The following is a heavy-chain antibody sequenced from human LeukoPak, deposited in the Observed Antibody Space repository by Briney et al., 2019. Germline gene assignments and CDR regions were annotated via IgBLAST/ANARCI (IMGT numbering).Heavy chain of an antibody. D-gene: IGHD4-17*01. CDR3: ATNTRDYAVLLAY. CDR1: GFTFSNSW. CDR2: INKDGGHK. Sequence: GGSLRLSCVASGFTFSNSWMIWARQTPGKGLEWVANINKDGGHKFYLDSVKGRFTISRDNPDNSVYLQMDSLRAEDTAIYYCATNTRDYAVLLAYWGQGTLVTVSS. V-gene: IGHV3-7*01. J-gene: IGHJ4*02.